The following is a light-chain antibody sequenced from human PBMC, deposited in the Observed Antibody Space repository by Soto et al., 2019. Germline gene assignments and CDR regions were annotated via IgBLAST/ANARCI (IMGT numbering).Light chain of an antibody. Sequence: QSALTQPASVSGSPGQSITISCTGTSSDVGAYNYVSWYQHHPGKVPKLLIYEVTNRPSGVSDRFSGSKSGNTASLTITGLQAEDEADYYCQSYDSSLSAWVFGGGTKLTVL. CDR1: SSDVGAYNY. CDR2: EVT. V-gene: IGLV2-14*01. CDR3: QSYDSSLSAWV. J-gene: IGLJ3*02.